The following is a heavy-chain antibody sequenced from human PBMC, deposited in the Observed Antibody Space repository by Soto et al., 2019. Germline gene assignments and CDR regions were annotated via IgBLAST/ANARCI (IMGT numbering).Heavy chain of an antibody. CDR2: ISGSGGST. V-gene: IGHV3-23*01. CDR1: GFTFSSYA. CDR3: AKIRRDGYNSDY. Sequence: PGGSLRLSCAASGFTFSSYAMSWARQAPGKGLEWVSAISGSGGSTYYADSVKGRFTISRDNSKNTLYLQMNSLRAEDTAVYYCAKIRRDGYNSDYWGQGTLVTVSS. D-gene: IGHD5-12*01. J-gene: IGHJ4*02.